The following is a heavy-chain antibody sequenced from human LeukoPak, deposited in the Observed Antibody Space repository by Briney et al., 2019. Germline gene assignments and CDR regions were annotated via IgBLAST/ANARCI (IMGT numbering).Heavy chain of an antibody. V-gene: IGHV3-30*03. Sequence: PGGSLRLSCAASGFTFSSYSMNWVRQAPGKGLEWVALISYDGSVEKNAASVKGRCTISRDNSKNTLYLQMNSLRTEDTAVYYCARALGSSWDSSLDSWGQGTLVPVSS. J-gene: IGHJ4*02. CDR2: ISYDGSVE. CDR1: GFTFSSYS. D-gene: IGHD6-13*01. CDR3: ARALGSSWDSSLDS.